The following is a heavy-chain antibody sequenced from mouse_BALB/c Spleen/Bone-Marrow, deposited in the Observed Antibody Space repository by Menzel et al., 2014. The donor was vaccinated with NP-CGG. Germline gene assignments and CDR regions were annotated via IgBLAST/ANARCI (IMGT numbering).Heavy chain of an antibody. CDR2: INPTTDYT. V-gene: IGHV1-7*01. CDR3: AREVDY. Sequence: VHLVESGAELAKPGASVKMSCKASGYTFSTYWMHWVKQRPGQGLEWIGYINPTTDYTEYNQKFKDKATLTADRSSSTAYMQLSSLTSEDSAVYYCAREVDYWGQGTTLTVSS. J-gene: IGHJ2*01. CDR1: GYTFSTYW.